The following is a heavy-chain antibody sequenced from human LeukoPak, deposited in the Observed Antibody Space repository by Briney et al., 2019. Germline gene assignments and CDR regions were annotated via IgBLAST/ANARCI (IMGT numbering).Heavy chain of an antibody. J-gene: IGHJ4*02. D-gene: IGHD3-22*01. Sequence: GGSLRLSCAASGFTFSDYYMSWIRQAPGKGLEWVSYISSSGSTIYYADSVKGRFTISRDNAKNSLYLQMNSLRAEDTAVYYCANQYYYDSSGYDYWGQGTLVTVSS. CDR2: ISSSGSTI. CDR1: GFTFSDYY. CDR3: ANQYYYDSSGYDY. V-gene: IGHV3-11*01.